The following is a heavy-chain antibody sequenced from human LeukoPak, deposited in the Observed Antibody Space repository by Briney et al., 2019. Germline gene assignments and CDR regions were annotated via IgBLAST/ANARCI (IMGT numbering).Heavy chain of an antibody. Sequence: PGGSLRLSCAASGFTFSNYVMSWVRQAPGKGLEWVSDISGGGSSTHYADSVKGRFTISRENSQNTLYPQMNSLRAEDTAVYYCAKDGYGVLDYWGQGTLVTVSS. V-gene: IGHV3-23*01. CDR2: ISGGGSST. CDR3: AKDGYGVLDY. J-gene: IGHJ4*02. CDR1: GFTFSNYV. D-gene: IGHD4-17*01.